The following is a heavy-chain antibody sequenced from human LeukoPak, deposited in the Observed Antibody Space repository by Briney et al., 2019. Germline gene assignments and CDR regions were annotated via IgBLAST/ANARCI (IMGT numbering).Heavy chain of an antibody. CDR1: GYTFTSYG. D-gene: IGHD3-16*01. CDR2: IILILGIA. CDR3: AGMTEMITFGGVITPAEYFQH. Sequence: SVKVSCKASGYTFTSYGISWVRQAPGQGLEWMGRIILILGIANYAQKFQGRVTITADKSTSTAYMELSSLRSEDTAVYYCAGMTEMITFGGVITPAEYFQHWGQGTLVTVSS. V-gene: IGHV1-69*04. J-gene: IGHJ1*01.